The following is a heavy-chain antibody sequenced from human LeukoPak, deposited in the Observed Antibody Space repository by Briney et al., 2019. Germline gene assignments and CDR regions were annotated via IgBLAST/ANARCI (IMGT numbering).Heavy chain of an antibody. J-gene: IGHJ4*02. D-gene: IGHD3-10*01. CDR1: GFTFSDYY. V-gene: IGHV3-11*06. Sequence: GGSLRLFCAASGFTFSDYYMSWIRQAPGKGLEWVSYISSSSSYTNYADSVKGRFTISRDNAKNSLYLQMNSLRAEDTAVYYCARATGWFGELPTWGQGTLVTVSS. CDR2: ISSSSSYT. CDR3: ARATGWFGELPT.